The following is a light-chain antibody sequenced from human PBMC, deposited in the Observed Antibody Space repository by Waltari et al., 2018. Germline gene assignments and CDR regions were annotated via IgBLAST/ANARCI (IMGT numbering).Light chain of an antibody. J-gene: IGKJ2*01. CDR3: QQYNDRPDT. Sequence: EIVMTQSPATLSVSPGERATLSCRARQTIGSNLAWYQQKPGQAPRLLIYGASTRATGIPARFSGRESGTEFTLTISSLQSEDFAVYYCQQYNDRPDTFGQGTQLEIK. V-gene: IGKV3D-15*01. CDR1: QTIGSN. CDR2: GAS.